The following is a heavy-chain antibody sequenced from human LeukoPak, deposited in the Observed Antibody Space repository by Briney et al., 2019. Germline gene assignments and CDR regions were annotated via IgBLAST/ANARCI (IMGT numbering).Heavy chain of an antibody. D-gene: IGHD2-2*02. V-gene: IGHV3-49*04. CDR3: TRDIGCSSTSCYIWNYYYYYMDV. CDR1: GFTFGDYA. J-gene: IGHJ6*03. CDR2: IRSKAYGGTT. Sequence: PGRSLSLSCKASGFTFGDYAMSWVRQAPGKGLEWVGFIRSKAYGGTTEYAASVKGRFTISRDDSKSIAYLQMNSLKSEDTAVYYCTRDIGCSSTSCYIWNYYYYYMDVWGKGTTVTVSS.